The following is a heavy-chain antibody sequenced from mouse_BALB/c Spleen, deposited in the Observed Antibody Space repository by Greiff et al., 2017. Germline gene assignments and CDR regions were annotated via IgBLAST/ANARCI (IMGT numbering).Heavy chain of an antibody. Sequence: EVQLQQSGPELVKPGASMKISCKASGYSFTGYTMNWVKQSHGKNLEWIGLINPYNGGTSYNQKFKGKATLTVDKSSSTAYMELLSLTSEDSAVYYCARTGARQLEFYYAMDYWGQGTSVTVSS. V-gene: IGHV1-18*01. D-gene: IGHD3-2*01. J-gene: IGHJ4*01. CDR3: ARTGARQLEFYYAMDY. CDR1: GYSFTGYT. CDR2: INPYNGGT.